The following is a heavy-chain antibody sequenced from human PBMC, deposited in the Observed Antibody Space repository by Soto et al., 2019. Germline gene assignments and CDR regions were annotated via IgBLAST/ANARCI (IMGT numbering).Heavy chain of an antibody. V-gene: IGHV1-8*01. CDR1: GYTFTSYD. CDR3: ARAIRDQLLSDY. D-gene: IGHD1-26*01. CDR2: MNPDSANT. Sequence: QVLLVQSGAEVKQPGASVKVSCRTSGYTFTSYDISGVRQATGQGLEWMGWMNPDSANTGYAQKFQGRVTMTRDTSINTAYMELNSLTSEDTAIYYCARAIRDQLLSDYWGQGSLVIVSS. J-gene: IGHJ4*02.